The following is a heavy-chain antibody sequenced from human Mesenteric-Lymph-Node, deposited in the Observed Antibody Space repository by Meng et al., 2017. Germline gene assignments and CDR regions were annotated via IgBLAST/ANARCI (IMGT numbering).Heavy chain of an antibody. Sequence: SLKISCAASGFTFDDYAMHWVRQAPGKGLEWVSGISWNSGSIGYADSVKGRFTISRDNAKNSLYLQMNSLRAEDTAVYYCARAGIAAEIDYNWFDPWGQGTLVTVSS. D-gene: IGHD6-25*01. V-gene: IGHV3-9*01. CDR1: GFTFDDYA. J-gene: IGHJ5*02. CDR3: ARAGIAAEIDYNWFDP. CDR2: ISWNSGSI.